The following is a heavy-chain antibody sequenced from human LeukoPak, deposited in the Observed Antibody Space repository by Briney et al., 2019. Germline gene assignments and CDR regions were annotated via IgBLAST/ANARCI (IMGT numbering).Heavy chain of an antibody. V-gene: IGHV4-39*07. D-gene: IGHD3-3*01. Sequence: SETLSLTCTVSGGSISSSSYYWGWIRQPPGKGLEWIRSIYYSGSTYYNPSLKSRVTISVDTSKNQFSLKLSSVTAADTAVYYCARVADSGWSGRTDYYYYMDVWGKGTTVTVSS. CDR2: IYYSGST. J-gene: IGHJ6*03. CDR3: ARVADSGWSGRTDYYYYMDV. CDR1: GGSISSSSYY.